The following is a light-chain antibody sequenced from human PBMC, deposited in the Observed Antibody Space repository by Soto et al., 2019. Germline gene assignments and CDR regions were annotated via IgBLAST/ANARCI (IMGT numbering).Light chain of an antibody. Sequence: QSVLTQPTSASGTPGQRVTISCSGSSSNIGSNYVYWYQQLPGTVPQLLIYRNSERPSGVPDRFSGSKSGTSASLAISGLRSEDEDDYYCAAWDDSLSGVVFGGGNKLTVL. CDR3: AAWDDSLSGVV. V-gene: IGLV1-47*01. CDR2: RNS. CDR1: SSNIGSNY. J-gene: IGLJ2*01.